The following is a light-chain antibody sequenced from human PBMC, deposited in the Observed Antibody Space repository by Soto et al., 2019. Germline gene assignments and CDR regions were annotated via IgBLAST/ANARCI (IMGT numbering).Light chain of an antibody. J-gene: IGKJ4*02. Sequence: EIVLTQSPATLSLSPGERATLSCRASQSVSSYLAWYQQKPGQAPRLLIYDASNRATGIPARFSGSGSGTDFTLTISNLATEDFAVYYCQQRSNWPALTVGGGTKVEIK. CDR1: QSVSSY. CDR2: DAS. V-gene: IGKV3-11*01. CDR3: QQRSNWPALT.